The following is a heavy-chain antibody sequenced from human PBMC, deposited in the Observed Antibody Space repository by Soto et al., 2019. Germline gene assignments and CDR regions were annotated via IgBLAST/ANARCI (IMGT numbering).Heavy chain of an antibody. V-gene: IGHV3-9*01. D-gene: IGHD6-19*01. CDR2: ISWNSGSI. CDR3: AKDKAGSYWYFDL. J-gene: IGHJ2*01. Sequence: GGSLRLSCAASGFTFDDYAMHWVRQAPGKGLEWVSGISWNSGSIGYADSVKGRFTISRDNAKNSLYLQTNSLRAEDTALYYCAKDKAGSYWYFDLWGRGTLVTVPS. CDR1: GFTFDDYA.